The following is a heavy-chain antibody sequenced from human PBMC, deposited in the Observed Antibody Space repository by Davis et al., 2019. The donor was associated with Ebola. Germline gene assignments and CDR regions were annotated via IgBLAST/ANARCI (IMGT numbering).Heavy chain of an antibody. CDR2: ISAYNGNT. CDR3: ARDRGMIAAAGHFDY. J-gene: IGHJ4*02. CDR1: GYTFTSYY. Sequence: AASVKVSCKASGYTFTSYYMHWVRQAPGQGLEWMGWISAYNGNTNYAQKLQGRVTMTTDTSTSTAYMELRSLRSDDTAVYYCARDRGMIAAAGHFDYWGQGTLVTVSS. D-gene: IGHD6-13*01. V-gene: IGHV1-18*04.